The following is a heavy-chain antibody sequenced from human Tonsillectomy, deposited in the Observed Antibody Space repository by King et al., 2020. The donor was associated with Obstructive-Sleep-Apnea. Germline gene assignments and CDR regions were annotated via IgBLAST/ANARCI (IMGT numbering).Heavy chain of an antibody. J-gene: IGHJ6*02. CDR1: KFTFADYA. CDR2: ISWDGDSA. CDR3: AKALNMASWVRGVSYGLHV. D-gene: IGHD3-10*01. V-gene: IGHV3-43D*03. Sequence: DVQLVESGGVVVQPGGSLRLSCAASKFTFADYAMHWVRQAPGKGLEWVSLISWDGDSAYYADSVKGRFTISRDNSKNSLYLQMNSLRTEDTALYYCAKALNMASWVRGVSYGLHVWGQGTTVTVSS.